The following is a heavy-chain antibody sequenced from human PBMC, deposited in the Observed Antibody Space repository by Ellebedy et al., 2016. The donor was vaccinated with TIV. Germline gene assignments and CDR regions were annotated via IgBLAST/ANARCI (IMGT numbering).Heavy chain of an antibody. CDR3: ATWRVGAIYYYYYGMDV. CDR2: INPNSGGA. V-gene: IGHV1-2*02. D-gene: IGHD1-26*01. CDR1: GYTFTGYY. Sequence: ASVKVSCKASGYTFTGYYMHWVRQAPGQGLEWMGWINPNSGGANYAQKFQGRVTMTRDTSISTVYMELSRLRSDDTAVYYCATWRVGAIYYYYYGMDVWGQGTTVTVSS. J-gene: IGHJ6*02.